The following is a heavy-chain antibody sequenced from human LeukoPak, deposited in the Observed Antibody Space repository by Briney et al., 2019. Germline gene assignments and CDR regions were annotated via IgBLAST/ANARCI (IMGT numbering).Heavy chain of an antibody. J-gene: IGHJ6*03. D-gene: IGHD3-3*01. CDR3: ARVSFLEGEYYYYYYTDV. CDR2: ISSSSSTI. V-gene: IGHV3-48*04. Sequence: PGGSLRLSCAASGFTFSSYSMNWVRQAPGKGLEWVSYISSSSSTIYYADCVKGRFTISRANAKNSLYLQMNSLRAEDTAVYYCARVSFLEGEYYYYYYTDVWGKGTTVTVSS. CDR1: GFTFSSYS.